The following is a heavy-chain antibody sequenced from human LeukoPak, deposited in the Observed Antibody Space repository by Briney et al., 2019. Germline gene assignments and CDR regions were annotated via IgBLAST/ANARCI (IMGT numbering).Heavy chain of an antibody. V-gene: IGHV1-8*01. D-gene: IGHD3-3*01. CDR1: GYTFTSYD. CDR2: MNPNSGNT. Sequence: ASVKVSCKASGYTFTSYDINWVRQATGQGFEWMGWMNPNSGNTGYAQKFQGRVTMTRNTSISTAYMELSSLRSEDTAVYYCARTDTIFGVVRPFDPWGQGTLVTVSS. CDR3: ARTDTIFGVVRPFDP. J-gene: IGHJ5*02.